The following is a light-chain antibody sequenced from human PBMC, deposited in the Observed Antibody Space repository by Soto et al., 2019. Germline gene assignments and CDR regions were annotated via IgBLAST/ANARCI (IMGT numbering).Light chain of an antibody. J-gene: IGKJ1*01. CDR1: QSVSNNY. V-gene: IGKV3-20*01. Sequence: VGLTQSAGTLSLSPGERADPSSRASQSVSNNYLAWYQQKPGLAPRLLIFGASRRATGIPDRFSGSGSGTDFTLTISRLEPEDFVVYYCQQYGSSPRTFGQGTKVDIK. CDR2: GAS. CDR3: QQYGSSPRT.